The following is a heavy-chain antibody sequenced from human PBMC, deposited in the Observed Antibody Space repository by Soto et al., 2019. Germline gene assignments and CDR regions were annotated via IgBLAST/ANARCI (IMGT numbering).Heavy chain of an antibody. J-gene: IGHJ6*02. CDR3: AKGRALDYDFVSRDYYYYYGMDV. Sequence: GGSLRLSCPASGFTFSSYGMHWVRQAPGKGLEWVAVISYDGSNKYYADSVKGRFTISRDNSKNTLYLQMNSLRAEDTAVYYCAKGRALDYDFVSRDYYYYYGMDVWGQGTTVTVSS. CDR2: ISYDGSNK. V-gene: IGHV3-30*18. D-gene: IGHD3-3*01. CDR1: GFTFSSYG.